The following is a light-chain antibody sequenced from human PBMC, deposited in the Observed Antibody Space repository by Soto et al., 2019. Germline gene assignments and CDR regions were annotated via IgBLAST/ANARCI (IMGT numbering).Light chain of an antibody. CDR2: GAS. CDR1: QRVTNSF. Sequence: EIVLSQSPDTLSLSPGERATLSCRASQRVTNSFLAWYQQKPGQAPKLLIFGASSLPTGVPSRFSGSGSGTDFTLTISSLQPEDVAIYYCQKYYTAPETFGQGTKVEIK. V-gene: IGKV3-20*01. J-gene: IGKJ1*01. CDR3: QKYYTAPET.